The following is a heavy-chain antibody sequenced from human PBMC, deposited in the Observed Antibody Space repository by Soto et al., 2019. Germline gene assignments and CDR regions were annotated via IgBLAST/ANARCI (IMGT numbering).Heavy chain of an antibody. CDR2: LDGSGSHT. CDR3: VKARYSSNRGYFDY. J-gene: IGHJ4*02. V-gene: IGHV3-23*01. CDR1: GFTFRNET. Sequence: EVQLLGSGGGFLQPRGSLSFSWAASGFTFRNETMSWVRQAPGRGLEWVSSLDGSGSHTFHADSVKGRFTISRDNSKNTVYLQMNSLRAEDTAVYYCVKARYSSNRGYFDYWGQGTVVSVSS. D-gene: IGHD1-26*01.